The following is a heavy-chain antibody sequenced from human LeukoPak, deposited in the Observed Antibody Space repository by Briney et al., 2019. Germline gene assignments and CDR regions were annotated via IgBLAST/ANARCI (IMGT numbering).Heavy chain of an antibody. CDR1: GFTFSSSA. CDR2: ISNNGGYT. J-gene: IGHJ4*02. D-gene: IGHD4-17*01. V-gene: IGHV3-23*01. Sequence: GGSLRLSCAASGFTFSSSAMSWVRQAPGKGLEWVSAISNNGGYTYYADSVQGRFTISRGNSKSTLCLQMNSLTVDDTAVYFCAKERQTGDYFTSDYWGQGTLVTVSS. CDR3: AKERQTGDYFTSDY.